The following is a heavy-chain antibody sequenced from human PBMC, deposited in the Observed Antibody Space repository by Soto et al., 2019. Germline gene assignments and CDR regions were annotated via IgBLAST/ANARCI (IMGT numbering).Heavy chain of an antibody. D-gene: IGHD2-2*01. V-gene: IGHV4-4*02. CDR1: GGSISSSNW. CDR2: IYHSGST. J-gene: IGHJ5*02. CDR3: ARVYCSSTSCYSYNWFDP. Sequence: SETLSLTCAVSGGSISSSNWWSWVRQPPGKGLEWIGEIYHSGSTNYNPSLKSRVTISVDKAKNQFSMKLSSVTAADTAVYYCARVYCSSTSCYSYNWFDPWGQGTLVTVSS.